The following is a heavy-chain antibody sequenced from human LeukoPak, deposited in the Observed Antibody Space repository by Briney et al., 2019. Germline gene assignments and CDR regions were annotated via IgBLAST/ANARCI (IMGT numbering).Heavy chain of an antibody. V-gene: IGHV3-30*18. J-gene: IGHJ4*02. CDR1: GFTFSSYG. CDR2: ISYDGSNK. CDR3: AKDAGVLELDY. D-gene: IGHD1-1*01. Sequence: GGSLRLSCAASGFTFSSYGMHWVRQAPGKGLEWVAVISYDGSNKYYADSVKGRFTISRDNSKNTLYLQMNSLRAEDTAVYYCAKDAGVLELDYWGQGTLVTVSS.